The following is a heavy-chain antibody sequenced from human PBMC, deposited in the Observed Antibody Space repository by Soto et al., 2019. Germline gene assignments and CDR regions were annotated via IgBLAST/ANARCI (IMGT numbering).Heavy chain of an antibody. V-gene: IGHV1-18*01. D-gene: IGHD1-26*01. J-gene: IGHJ6*03. CDR2: ISPYNGNT. Sequence: ASVKVSCQASGYTFTSYGINWVRQAPGQGLEWMGWISPYNGNTNYAQNLQGRVTMTTDTSTSTAYMELRSLRSDDTAVYYCARGGGPTAVGGYYMDVWGKGTTVTVSS. CDR3: ARGGGPTAVGGYYMDV. CDR1: GYTFTSYG.